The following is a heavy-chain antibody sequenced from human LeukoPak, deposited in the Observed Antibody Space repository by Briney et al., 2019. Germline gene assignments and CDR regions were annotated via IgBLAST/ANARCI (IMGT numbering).Heavy chain of an antibody. CDR3: ARGKSSPHAFDI. CDR2: INHSGSS. Sequence: SETLSLTCAVYGGSLSGYYWSWIRQSPGKGLEWIGKINHSGSSNYNPSLKSRVTTSVDTSKDQFSLKLTSVTAADTAVYYCARGKSSPHAFDIWGQGTMVTVSS. CDR1: GGSLSGYY. V-gene: IGHV4-34*01. J-gene: IGHJ3*02.